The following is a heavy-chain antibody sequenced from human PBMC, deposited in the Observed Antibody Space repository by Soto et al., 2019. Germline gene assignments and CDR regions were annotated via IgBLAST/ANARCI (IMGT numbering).Heavy chain of an antibody. CDR3: ARELAVAGPSGYYYGMDV. V-gene: IGHV1-18*04. J-gene: IGHJ6*02. CDR2: ISAYNGNT. CDR1: GYTFTSYG. D-gene: IGHD6-19*01. Sequence: ASVKVSCKASGYTFTSYGISWVRQAPGQGLEWMGWISAYNGNTNYAQKLQGRVTMTTGTSTSTAYMELRSLRSDDTAVYYCARELAVAGPSGYYYGMDVWGQGTTVTVSS.